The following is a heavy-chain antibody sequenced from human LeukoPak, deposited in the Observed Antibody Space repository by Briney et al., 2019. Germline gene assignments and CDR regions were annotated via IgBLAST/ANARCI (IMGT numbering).Heavy chain of an antibody. CDR2: MNPTGGKT. CDR3: ARGFYDSSGYSHDAFDV. CDR1: GYTFTSYTSYD. Sequence: SVKVSCKASGYTFTSYTSYDINWVRQASGQGLEWMGSMNPTGGKTGYAQMFQVRVTMTWDTSLNTVYMELSGLTSEDTAVYYCARGFYDSSGYSHDAFDVWGQGSMVTVSS. J-gene: IGHJ3*01. D-gene: IGHD3-22*01. V-gene: IGHV1-8*01.